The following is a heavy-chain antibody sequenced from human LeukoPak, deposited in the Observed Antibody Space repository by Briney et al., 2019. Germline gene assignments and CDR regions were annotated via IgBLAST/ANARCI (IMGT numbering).Heavy chain of an antibody. CDR1: GFTFTGYE. CDR3: ARAAYMVRGVIITPPFDY. J-gene: IGHJ4*02. CDR2: ISSTGSTM. Sequence: GGSLRLPCAASGFTFTGYEMNWVRQAPGKGLEWVSSISSTGSTMYYADSVKGRFTISRDNAKNSLYLQMNSLRAEDTAIYYCARAAYMVRGVIITPPFDYWGQGILVTVSS. D-gene: IGHD3-10*01. V-gene: IGHV3-48*03.